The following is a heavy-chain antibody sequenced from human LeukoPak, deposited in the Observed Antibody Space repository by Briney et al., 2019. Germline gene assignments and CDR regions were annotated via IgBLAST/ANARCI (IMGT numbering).Heavy chain of an antibody. CDR1: GGSISSSSYY. J-gene: IGHJ6*03. Sequence: SETLSLTCTVSGGSISSSSYYWGWIRQPPGKGLEWIGYIYYSGSTNYNPSLKSRVTISVDTSKNQFSLKLSSVTAADTAVYYCARDLYYMDVWGKGTTVTVSS. V-gene: IGHV4-61*01. CDR3: ARDLYYMDV. CDR2: IYYSGST.